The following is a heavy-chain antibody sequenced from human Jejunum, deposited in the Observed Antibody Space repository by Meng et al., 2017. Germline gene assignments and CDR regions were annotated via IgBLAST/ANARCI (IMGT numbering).Heavy chain of an antibody. CDR2: INTVTGNP. V-gene: IGHV7-4-1*02. J-gene: IGHJ4*02. D-gene: IGHD2-15*01. CDR1: GYTFTDDG. Sequence: ASVKVSCKASGYTFTDDGMSWVRQAPGPGLEWMGWINTVTGNPTYAQGFTGRFVFSLDTSVTTAYLEISSLKAEDSAVYYCARDGWPIDFWGQGTLVTVSS. CDR3: ARDGWPIDF.